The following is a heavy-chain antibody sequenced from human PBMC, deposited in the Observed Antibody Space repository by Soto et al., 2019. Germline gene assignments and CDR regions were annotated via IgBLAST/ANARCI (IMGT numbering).Heavy chain of an antibody. J-gene: IGHJ4*02. CDR1: GFTFNNVW. D-gene: IGHD5-18*01. V-gene: IGHV3-15*01. Sequence: EVQLVESGGGLVTPGGSLRLSCVASGFTFNNVWMTWVRQAPGKGLEWVGHIKGETDGGTTDYAAPVKGRFTISRDDSKNTLFLQMSSLKTEDTGVSYCTTDPLPAMALGEGYFDYWGQGTLGTVSS. CDR2: IKGETDGGTT. CDR3: TTDPLPAMALGEGYFDY.